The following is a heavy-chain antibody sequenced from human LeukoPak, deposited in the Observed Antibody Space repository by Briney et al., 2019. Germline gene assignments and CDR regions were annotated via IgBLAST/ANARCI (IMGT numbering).Heavy chain of an antibody. V-gene: IGHV4-34*01. CDR1: GGSFSGYY. Sequence: SETLSLTCAVYGGSFSGYYWTWIRQPPGKGLEWIGEIHYSGSINYNPSLKSRVTISADTSNNHFSLKVNSVTAADTAVYYCSRGTDAYKCGNSWGQGTLVTVFS. J-gene: IGHJ4*02. CDR3: SRGTDAYKCGNS. CDR2: IHYSGSI. D-gene: IGHD5-24*01.